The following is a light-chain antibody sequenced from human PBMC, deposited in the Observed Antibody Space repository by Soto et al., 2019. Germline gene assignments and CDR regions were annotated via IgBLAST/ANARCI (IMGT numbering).Light chain of an antibody. CDR1: QSVSSY. V-gene: IGKV3-11*01. Sequence: EIVLTQSPATLSLSPGERATLSCRASQSVSSYLAWYQQKPGQAPRLLIYDASNRATGIPARFSGSGSGTDFTLTITSLEPEDFAAYYCQQRSNWTPISPFGPGTKVDFK. CDR2: DAS. J-gene: IGKJ3*01. CDR3: QQRSNWTPISP.